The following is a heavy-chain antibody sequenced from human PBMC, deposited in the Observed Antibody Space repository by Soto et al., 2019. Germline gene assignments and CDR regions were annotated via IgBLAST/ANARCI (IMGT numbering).Heavy chain of an antibody. CDR1: GYSFTNYW. J-gene: IGHJ4*02. V-gene: IGHV5-51*01. Sequence: PGEPLQVSSKGSGYSFTNYWIGWVRQMTGKGLECMGIIYPGDSDTRYSPSFQGQVTISVDKSFSTAYLQWSSLKASDTAMYYCARLKDVTAMAFDYWGQGTLVTVSS. CDR2: IYPGDSDT. CDR3: ARLKDVTAMAFDY. D-gene: IGHD5-18*01.